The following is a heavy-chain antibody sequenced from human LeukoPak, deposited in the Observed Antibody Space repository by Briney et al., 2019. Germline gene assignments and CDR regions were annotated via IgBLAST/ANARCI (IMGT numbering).Heavy chain of an antibody. CDR2: INPNSGGT. CDR1: GYTFTCYY. V-gene: IGHV1-2*02. CDR3: ATDCSSTSCYLFDP. D-gene: IGHD2-2*01. J-gene: IGHJ5*02. Sequence: ASVKVSCKASGYTFTCYYMHWVRQAPGQGLEWMGWINPNSGGTNYAQKFQGRVTMTRDTSISTAYMELSRLRSDDTAVYYCATDCSSTSCYLFDPWGQGTLVTVSS.